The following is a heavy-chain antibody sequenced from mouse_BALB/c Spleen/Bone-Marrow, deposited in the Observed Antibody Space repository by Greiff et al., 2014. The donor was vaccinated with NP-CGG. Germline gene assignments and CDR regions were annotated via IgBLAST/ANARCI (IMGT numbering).Heavy chain of an antibody. Sequence: QVQLKESGPELVKPGASVKISCKASGYAFSSSCMNWVKQRPGQGLEWIGRIYPGDGNTNYNGKFKGKATLTADKSSTTAYMLLSSLTSVDSAVYFCALYDYDGLSWFAYWGQGTLVTVSA. CDR3: ALYDYDGLSWFAY. J-gene: IGHJ3*01. D-gene: IGHD2-4*01. V-gene: IGHV1-82*01. CDR1: GYAFSSSC. CDR2: IYPGDGNT.